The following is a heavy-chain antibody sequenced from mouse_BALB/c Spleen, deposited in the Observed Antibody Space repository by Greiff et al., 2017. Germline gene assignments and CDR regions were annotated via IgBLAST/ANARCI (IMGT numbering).Heavy chain of an antibody. CDR2: INSNGGST. J-gene: IGHJ4*01. CDR1: GFTFSSYG. V-gene: IGHV5-6-3*01. Sequence: EVHLVESGGGLVQPGGSLKLSCAASGFTFSSYGMSWVRQTPDKRLELVATINSNGGSTYYPDSVKGRFTISRDNAKNTLYLQMSSLKSEDTAMYYCAREGQLGTYAMDYWGQGTSVTVSS. CDR3: AREGQLGTYAMDY. D-gene: IGHD3-2*01.